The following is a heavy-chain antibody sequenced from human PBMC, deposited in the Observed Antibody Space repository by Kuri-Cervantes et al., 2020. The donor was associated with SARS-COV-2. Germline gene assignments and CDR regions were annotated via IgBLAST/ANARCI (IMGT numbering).Heavy chain of an antibody. V-gene: IGHV1-2*04. CDR1: GYTFSDYY. J-gene: IGHJ6*02. D-gene: IGHD3-10*01. CDR3: ARGMVRGLIQYYYYGMDV. CDR2: INPNSVGT. Sequence: ASVQVSCKASGYTFSDYYMYWVRQAPGQGLEWMGWINPNSVGTNYAQKFQGWVTMTRDTSISTAYMELSRLRSDDTAVYYCARGMVRGLIQYYYYGMDVWGQGTTVTVSS.